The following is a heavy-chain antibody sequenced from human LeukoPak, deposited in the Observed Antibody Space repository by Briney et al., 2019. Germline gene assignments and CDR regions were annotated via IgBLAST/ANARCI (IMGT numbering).Heavy chain of an antibody. CDR2: IYSGGST. CDR3: ARDLGYFDY. CDR1: VFTFSSYY. Sequence: GGSLRLSCPASVFTFSSYYMSWVRQAPGKGLEWVSMIYSGGSTYYADSVTGRFTISRDNSKNTLYLQMNSLRAEDTAVYYCARDLGYFDYWGQGTLVTVSS. V-gene: IGHV3-53*01. J-gene: IGHJ4*02.